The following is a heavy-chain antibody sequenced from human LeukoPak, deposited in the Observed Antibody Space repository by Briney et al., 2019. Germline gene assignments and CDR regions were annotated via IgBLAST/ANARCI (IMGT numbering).Heavy chain of an antibody. J-gene: IGHJ4*02. Sequence: PGGSLRLSCAASGFTFSSYWMSWVRQAPGRGLEWVSSISSGSSYIYYADSVKGRFTISRDNAKNSLYLQMNSLRAEDTAVYYCARGNSGWFDYWGQGTLVTVSS. CDR1: GFTFSSYW. CDR3: ARGNSGWFDY. V-gene: IGHV3-21*01. CDR2: ISSGSSYI. D-gene: IGHD6-19*01.